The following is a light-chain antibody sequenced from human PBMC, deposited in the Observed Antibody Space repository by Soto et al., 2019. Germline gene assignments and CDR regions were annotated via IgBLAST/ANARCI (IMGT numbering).Light chain of an antibody. CDR3: QLYDNSLYT. CDR2: GAS. V-gene: IGKV3-20*01. J-gene: IGKJ2*01. CDR1: QSVSSSY. Sequence: EIVLTQSPGTLSLSPGERATLSCRASQSVSSSYLARYQQKPGQAPRLLIYGASTRATGIPDRFSGSGSGTDFTLTISRLEPEDFAVYYCQLYDNSLYTFGQGTNLDIK.